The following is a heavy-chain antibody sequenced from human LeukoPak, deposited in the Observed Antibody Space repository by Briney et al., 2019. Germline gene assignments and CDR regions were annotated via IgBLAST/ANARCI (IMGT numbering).Heavy chain of an antibody. CDR3: AITYSSGWYVYYYYGMDV. D-gene: IGHD6-19*01. V-gene: IGHV1-46*01. J-gene: IGHJ6*02. CDR2: INPSGGST. Sequence: ASVKVSCKASGYTFTSYYMHGVRQAPGQGLEWMGIINPSGGSTSYAQKFQGRVTMTRDTSTSTVYMELSSLRSEDTAVYYCAITYSSGWYVYYYYGMDVWGQGTTVTVSS. CDR1: GYTFTSYY.